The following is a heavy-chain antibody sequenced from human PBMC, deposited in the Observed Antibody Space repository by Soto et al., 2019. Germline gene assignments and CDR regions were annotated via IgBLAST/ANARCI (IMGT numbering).Heavy chain of an antibody. CDR2: IYYSGST. V-gene: IGHV4-59*01. D-gene: IGHD3-10*01. J-gene: IGHJ5*02. CDR3: ARLYGSGTYSNWFDP. Sequence: SETLSLTCTVSGGSISSYYWSWIRQPPGKGLEWIGYIYYSGSTNYNPSLKSRVTISVDTSKNRFSLKLSSVTAADTAVYYCARLYGSGTYSNWFDPWGQGTLVTVSS. CDR1: GGSISSYY.